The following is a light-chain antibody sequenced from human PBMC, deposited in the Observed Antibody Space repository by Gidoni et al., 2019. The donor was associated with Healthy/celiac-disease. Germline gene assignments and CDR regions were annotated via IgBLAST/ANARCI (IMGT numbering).Light chain of an antibody. J-gene: IGLJ2*01. V-gene: IGLV1-47*01. CDR1: SYNIGSNY. Sequence: QSVLTQPPSASGTPGQRVNISCSGSSYNIGSNYVYWYQQLPGTAPKLLIYRNNQRPSRVPDRFSGSKSGTSAALAISGLRSEDEADYYCAAWDDSLSGQGVFGGGTKLTVL. CDR3: AAWDDSLSGQGV. CDR2: RNN.